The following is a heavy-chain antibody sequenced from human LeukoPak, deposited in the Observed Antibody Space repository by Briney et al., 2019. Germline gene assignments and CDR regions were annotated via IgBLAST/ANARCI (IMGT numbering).Heavy chain of an antibody. CDR3: AREGQLEPTFEY. D-gene: IGHD1-1*01. V-gene: IGHV4-34*01. J-gene: IGHJ4*02. CDR1: GGSFSGYY. CDR2: INHSGST. Sequence: SETLSLTCAVYGGSFSGYYGSWIRQPPGKGLEWIGEINHSGSTNYNPSLKSRVTISVDTSKNQFSLKLSSVPAADTAVYYCAREGQLEPTFEYWGQGTLVTVSS.